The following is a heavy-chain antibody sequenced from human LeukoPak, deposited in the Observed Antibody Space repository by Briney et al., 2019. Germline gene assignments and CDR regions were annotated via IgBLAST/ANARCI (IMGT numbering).Heavy chain of an antibody. D-gene: IGHD2-2*01. Sequence: ASLKVSCKASGYTFTGYYMHWVRQAPGQGLEWMGWINPNSGGTNYAQKFQGRVTMTRDTSISTAYMELSRLRSDDTAVYYCARDWDIVVVPAAIPFDYWGQGSLVSVSS. J-gene: IGHJ4*02. CDR1: GYTFTGYY. CDR2: INPNSGGT. CDR3: ARDWDIVVVPAAIPFDY. V-gene: IGHV1-2*02.